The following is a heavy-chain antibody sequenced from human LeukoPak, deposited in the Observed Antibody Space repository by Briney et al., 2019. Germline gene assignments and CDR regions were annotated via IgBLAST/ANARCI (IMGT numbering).Heavy chain of an antibody. D-gene: IGHD2-2*01. J-gene: IGHJ4*02. CDR2: IYYSGST. Sequence: PSETLSLTCTVSGGSISSSSYYWGWIRQPPGKGLEWIRSIYYSGSTYYNPSLKSRVTISVDTSKNQSSLKLSSVTAADTAVFYCAVEYCSSTSCYDYWGQGTLVTVSS. V-gene: IGHV4-39*01. CDR3: AVEYCSSTSCYDY. CDR1: GGSISSSSYY.